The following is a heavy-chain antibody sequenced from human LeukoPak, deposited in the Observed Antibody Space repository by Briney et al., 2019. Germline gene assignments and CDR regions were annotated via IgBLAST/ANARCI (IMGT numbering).Heavy chain of an antibody. J-gene: IGHJ1*01. V-gene: IGHV3-15*01. CDR2: IKGRTDDETS. CDR3: TWMATVYTVDI. D-gene: IGHD2-8*01. Sequence: GGSLRLSCEVSGLSFIDAWMSWVRHTPGGGLEWVGRIKGRTDDETSDFAAPVKGRFTISRDVSKNTVYLHMNRLTSDDTAVYYCTWMATVYTVDIWGQGTRVTVSS. CDR1: GLSFIDAW.